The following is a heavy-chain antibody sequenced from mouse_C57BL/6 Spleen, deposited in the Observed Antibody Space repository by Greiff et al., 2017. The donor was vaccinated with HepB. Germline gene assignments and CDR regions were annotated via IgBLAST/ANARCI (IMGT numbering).Heavy chain of an antibody. Sequence: EVQVVESEGGLVQPGSSMKLSCTASGFTFSDYYMAWVRQVPEKGLEWVANINYDGSSTYYLDSLKSRFIISRDNAKNILYLQMSSLKSEDTATYYCARVLSSGYDYWGQGTTLTVSS. CDR2: INYDGSST. CDR3: ARVLSSGYDY. V-gene: IGHV5-16*01. CDR1: GFTFSDYY. J-gene: IGHJ2*01. D-gene: IGHD3-2*02.